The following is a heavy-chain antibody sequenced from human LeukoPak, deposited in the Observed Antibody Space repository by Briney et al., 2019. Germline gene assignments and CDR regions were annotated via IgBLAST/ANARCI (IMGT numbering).Heavy chain of an antibody. CDR3: ARSGPQDWALDH. D-gene: IGHD2-21*01. CDR2: ISVYNGNA. V-gene: IGHV1-18*04. Sequence: ASVKVSCKASGYTFSDYYMQWVRQAPGQGLEWMGWISVYNGNAIYAQNLQGRATMTTDTSTSTAYLELSSLKSDDTAIYYCARSGPQDWALDHWGRGTLVTVSP. CDR1: GYTFSDYY. J-gene: IGHJ4*02.